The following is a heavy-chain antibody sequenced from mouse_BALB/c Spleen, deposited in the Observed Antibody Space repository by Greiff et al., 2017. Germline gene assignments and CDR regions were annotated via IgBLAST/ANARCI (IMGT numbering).Heavy chain of an antibody. Sequence: QVQLQQSGAELAKPGASVKMSCKASGYTFTSYWMHWVKQRPGQGLEWIGYINPSTGYTEYNQKFKDKATLTADKSSSTAYMQLSSLTSEDSAVYYCARGLVSRTMDYWGQGTSVTVSS. CDR2: INPSTGYT. CDR1: GYTFTSYW. V-gene: IGHV1-7*01. J-gene: IGHJ4*01. CDR3: ARGLVSRTMDY. D-gene: IGHD6-2*01.